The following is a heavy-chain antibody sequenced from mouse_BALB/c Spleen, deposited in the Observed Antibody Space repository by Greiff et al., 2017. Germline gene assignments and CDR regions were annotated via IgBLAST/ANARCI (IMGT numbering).Heavy chain of an antibody. CDR2: INPSNGRT. Sequence: VQLQQPGAELVKPGASVKLSCKASGYTFTSYWMHWVKQRPGQGLEWIGEINPSNGRTNYNEKFKSKATLTVDKSSSTAYMQLSSLTSEDSAVYYCARDYYGFAYWGQGTLVTVSA. D-gene: IGHD1-2*01. CDR3: ARDYYGFAY. CDR1: GYTFTSYW. J-gene: IGHJ3*01. V-gene: IGHV1S81*02.